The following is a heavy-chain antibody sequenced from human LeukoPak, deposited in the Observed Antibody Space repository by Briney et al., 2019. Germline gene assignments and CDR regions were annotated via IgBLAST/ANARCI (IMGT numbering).Heavy chain of an antibody. J-gene: IGHJ4*02. CDR3: VEERDRAGYFHY. V-gene: IGHV3-30*18. Sequence: GGSLTLSCVASGFTFANSAMHWVRQAPGKGLEWVTFISFDGSAKYYADAAKGRFAISRDNSKNTLYLEMSSLGLQDTAVYFCVEERDRAGYFHYWGQGILVTVSS. D-gene: IGHD6-19*01. CDR1: GFTFANSA. CDR2: ISFDGSAK.